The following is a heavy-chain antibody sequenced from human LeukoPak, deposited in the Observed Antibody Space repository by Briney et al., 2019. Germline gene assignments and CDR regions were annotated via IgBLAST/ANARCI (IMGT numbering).Heavy chain of an antibody. CDR3: IRDFRSADL. CDR2: IYVDGRTT. Sequence: PGGSLRLSCVASGFTFSNYWMHWVRQPPGKGLVWVTRIYVDGRTTNYADSVKGRFTISRDNAKNTVYLEMNSLSVEDTATYYCIRDFRSADLWGQGTLVTVTS. J-gene: IGHJ5*02. V-gene: IGHV3-74*01. CDR1: GFTFSNYW.